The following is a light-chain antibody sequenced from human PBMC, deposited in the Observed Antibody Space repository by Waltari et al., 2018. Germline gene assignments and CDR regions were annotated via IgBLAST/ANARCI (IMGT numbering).Light chain of an antibody. V-gene: IGLV4-69*01. J-gene: IGLJ3*02. CDR3: QTGGFGIWV. CDR1: SGHSSYS. CDR2: VNSDGSH. Sequence: QLMLTQSPSASASLGASVKLTCTLSSGHSSYSIARHQQHPEKGPRYLMKVNSDGSHIKGDGIPVRFSGSSSGTERYLSISSLQSEDEADYYCQTGGFGIWVFGGGTKLTVL.